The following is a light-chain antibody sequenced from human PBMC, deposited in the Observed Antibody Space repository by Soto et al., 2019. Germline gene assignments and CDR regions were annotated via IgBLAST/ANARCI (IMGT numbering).Light chain of an antibody. Sequence: DVVMTQSPDSLAVSLGERATINCKSSQSVLYSSNNKNYLAWYQQKPGQPPKLLIYWASTRESGVPDRFSGSGSETDFTLTIVSLQAEDVAVYYCQQYYSLPRTFGGGTKVEIK. CDR2: WAS. V-gene: IGKV4-1*01. CDR1: QSVLYSSNNKNY. CDR3: QQYYSLPRT. J-gene: IGKJ4*01.